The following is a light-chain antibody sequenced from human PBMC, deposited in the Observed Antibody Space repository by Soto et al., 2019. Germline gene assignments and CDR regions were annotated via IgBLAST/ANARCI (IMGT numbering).Light chain of an antibody. Sequence: EIVLTHSPGTLSLSPWERATLSCRASQRVSRNYLAWYQQIVGQPPRLLIYGASSRAAGIPDRFSGSGSGTDFTLTITRLETEDFAVYHCQQYSNSPLTFGGGTKVDIK. CDR1: QRVSRNY. CDR2: GAS. J-gene: IGKJ4*01. V-gene: IGKV3-20*01. CDR3: QQYSNSPLT.